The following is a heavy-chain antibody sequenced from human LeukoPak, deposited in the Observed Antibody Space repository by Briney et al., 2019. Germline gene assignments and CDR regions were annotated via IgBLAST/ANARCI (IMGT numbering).Heavy chain of an antibody. V-gene: IGHV4-4*07. D-gene: IGHD3-9*01. CDR2: IYNGGII. J-gene: IGHJ4*02. CDR1: GDSISRYY. CDR3: ARAYYDILTGYYRLGWYFDY. Sequence: SETLSLTCTVSGDSISRYYWSWIRQPAGKGLEWIGRIYNGGIITYNPSLKSRVTMSIDTSNNQFSLRLRFVTAADTAVYYCARAYYDILTGYYRLGWYFDYWGQGTLVTVSS.